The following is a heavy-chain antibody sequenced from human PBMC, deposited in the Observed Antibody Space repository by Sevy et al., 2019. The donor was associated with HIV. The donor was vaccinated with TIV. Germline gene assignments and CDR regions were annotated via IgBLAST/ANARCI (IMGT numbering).Heavy chain of an antibody. Sequence: ASVNVSCKASGYTFTSYGISWVRQAPGQGLEWMGLISAYNGNTNYAQKLQGRVTMTTDTSTSTAYMELRSLRSDDTAVYYCATGEYSYGLHYWGQGTLVTVSS. CDR3: ATGEYSYGLHY. CDR2: ISAYNGNT. J-gene: IGHJ4*02. D-gene: IGHD5-18*01. CDR1: GYTFTSYG. V-gene: IGHV1-18*01.